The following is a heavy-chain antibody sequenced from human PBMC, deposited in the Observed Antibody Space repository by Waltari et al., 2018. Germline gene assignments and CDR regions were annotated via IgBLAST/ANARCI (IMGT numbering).Heavy chain of an antibody. D-gene: IGHD4-17*01. CDR3: ARGLGDYTY. CDR2: IKSTGSTI. CDR1: GFNFSTYS. J-gene: IGHJ4*02. V-gene: IGHV3-48*02. Sequence: EVQLVASGGGLVQRGGSLRLSCAASGFNFSTYSMNWVRQAPGKGLEWISYIKSTGSTIHYADSVKGRFTISRDNAKNSLYLQMNSLRDEDTAVYYCARGLGDYTYWGQGTLVTVSS.